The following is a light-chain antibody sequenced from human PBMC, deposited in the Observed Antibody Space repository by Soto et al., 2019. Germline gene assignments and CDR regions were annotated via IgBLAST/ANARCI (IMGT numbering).Light chain of an antibody. CDR2: GAS. V-gene: IGKV3-20*01. J-gene: IGKJ4*01. CDR3: QQYGSSPGT. CDR1: QSVSSSS. Sequence: EIVLTQSPGTLSLSPGERATLSCRASQSVSSSSLAWYQQKPGQAPRLLIYGASSRATGIPDRFSGSGSGTDFTLTISRLEPEDFAVYYCQQYGSSPGTFGGGTKVDIK.